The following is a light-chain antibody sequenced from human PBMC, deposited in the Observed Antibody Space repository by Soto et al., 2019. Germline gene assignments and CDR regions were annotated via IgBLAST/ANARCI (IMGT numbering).Light chain of an antibody. CDR2: GAS. Sequence: EIVLTQSPGTLSLSPGERGTLTCRASQSVSRNYLAWFQQKPGQAPRLLIYGASSRATGIPDRFSGSGSGMDFTLTISRLEPEDFGVYYCQQYGSSPRTFGQGTKVEIK. CDR1: QSVSRNY. CDR3: QQYGSSPRT. J-gene: IGKJ1*01. V-gene: IGKV3-20*01.